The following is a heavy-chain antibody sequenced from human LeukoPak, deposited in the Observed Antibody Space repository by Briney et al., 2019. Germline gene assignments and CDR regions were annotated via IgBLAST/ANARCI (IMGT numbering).Heavy chain of an antibody. CDR3: ARAGQYCSSTSCYGTLDY. CDR1: GFTFSSYG. Sequence: GGSLRLSCAASGFTFSSYGMHWVRQAPGKGLEWVAVIWYDGSNKYYADSVKGRFTISRDNSKNTLYLQMNSLRAEDTAVYYCARAGQYCSSTSCYGTLDYWGQGTLVTVSS. J-gene: IGHJ4*02. CDR2: IWYDGSNK. D-gene: IGHD2-2*01. V-gene: IGHV3-33*01.